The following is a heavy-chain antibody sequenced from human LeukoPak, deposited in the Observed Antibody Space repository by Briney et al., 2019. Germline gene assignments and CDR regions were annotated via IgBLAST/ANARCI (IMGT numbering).Heavy chain of an antibody. D-gene: IGHD1-26*01. Sequence: GGSLRLSCAASGFTFDDYAMHWVRQAPGKGLEWVSGISWNSGSIGYADSVKGQFTISRDNAKNSLYLQMNSLRAEDTALYYCAKDPGYSGSYYFDYWGQGTLVTVSS. J-gene: IGHJ4*02. V-gene: IGHV3-9*01. CDR2: ISWNSGSI. CDR3: AKDPGYSGSYYFDY. CDR1: GFTFDDYA.